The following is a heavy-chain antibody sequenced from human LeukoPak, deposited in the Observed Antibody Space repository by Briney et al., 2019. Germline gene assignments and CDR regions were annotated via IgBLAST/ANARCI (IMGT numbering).Heavy chain of an antibody. Sequence: GGSPRLSCAASGFTFSSYSMNWVRQAPGKGLEWVSSISSSSSYIYYADSVKGRIPISRDNAKNSLYLQMNSLRAEDTAVYYCARPGCSGGSCYLLFQHWGQGTLVTVSS. J-gene: IGHJ1*01. V-gene: IGHV3-21*01. D-gene: IGHD2-15*01. CDR2: ISSSSSYI. CDR3: ARPGCSGGSCYLLFQH. CDR1: GFTFSSYS.